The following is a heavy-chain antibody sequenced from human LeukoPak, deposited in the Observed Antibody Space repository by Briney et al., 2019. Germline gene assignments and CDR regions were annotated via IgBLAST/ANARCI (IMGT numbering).Heavy chain of an antibody. Sequence: PSDTLSLTCAVCGGSFSGYYWSWIRQPPGKGREGSGEINHSGSTNYNPSLKSRVTISVDTSKNQFSLKLSSVTAADTAVYYCARGIGTTGTTWYNWFDPWGQGTLVTVSS. J-gene: IGHJ5*02. CDR2: INHSGST. D-gene: IGHD1-1*01. V-gene: IGHV4-34*01. CDR3: ARGIGTTGTTWYNWFDP. CDR1: GGSFSGYY.